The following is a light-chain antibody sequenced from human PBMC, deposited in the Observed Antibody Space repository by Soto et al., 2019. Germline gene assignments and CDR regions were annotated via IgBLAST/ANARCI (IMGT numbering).Light chain of an antibody. J-gene: IGKJ4*01. Sequence: EIVLTQSPGTLSLSPGERATLSCRASQSVSSYLAWYQQKPGQAPRLLIYGASTRATGIPARFSGSGSGTEFTLTISSLQSEDFAVYYCQQYNNWLPLTFGGGTKVDNK. CDR1: QSVSSY. V-gene: IGKV3-15*01. CDR3: QQYNNWLPLT. CDR2: GAS.